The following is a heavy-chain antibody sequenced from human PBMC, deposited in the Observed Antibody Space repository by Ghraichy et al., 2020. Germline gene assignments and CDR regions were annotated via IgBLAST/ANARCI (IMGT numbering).Heavy chain of an antibody. CDR2: IYYSGST. J-gene: IGHJ4*02. D-gene: IGHD2-21*02. V-gene: IGHV4-31*03. CDR1: GGSISSGGYY. CDR3: ARKIGGDNGGPPLYYFDY. Sequence: SETLSLTCTVSGGSISSGGYYWSWIRQHPGKGLEWIGYIYYSGSTYYNPSLKSRVTISVDTSKNQFSLKLSSVTAADTAVYYCARKIGGDNGGPPLYYFDYWGQGTLVTVSS.